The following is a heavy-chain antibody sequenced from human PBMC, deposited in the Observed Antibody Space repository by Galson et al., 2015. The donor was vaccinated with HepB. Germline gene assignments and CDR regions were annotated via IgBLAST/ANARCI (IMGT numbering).Heavy chain of an antibody. D-gene: IGHD2-2*01. CDR3: ARVGSSTSKDYYYYYYMDV. Sequence: VSCKASGGTFSSYAISWVRQAPGQGLEWMGRIIPILGIANYAQKFQGRVTITADKSTSTAYMELSSLRSEDTAVYYCARVGSSTSKDYYYYYYMDVWGKGTTVTVSS. V-gene: IGHV1-69*04. CDR1: GGTFSSYA. CDR2: IIPILGIA. J-gene: IGHJ6*03.